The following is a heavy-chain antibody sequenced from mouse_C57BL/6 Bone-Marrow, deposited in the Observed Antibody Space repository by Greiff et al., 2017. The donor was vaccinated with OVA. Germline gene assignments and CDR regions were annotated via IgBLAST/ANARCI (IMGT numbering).Heavy chain of an antibody. CDR1: YTFSRRVH. Sequence: VQLQQSGPELARPWASVKISCQAFYTFSRRVHFAIRDTNYWMQWVKQRPGQGLEWIGASYPGNGDTSYNQKFKGKATLTADKSSSTAYMQLSSLTSEDSAVYYCAWGDGRRLFAMDYWGQGTSVTVSS. CDR3: SEDSAVYYCAWGDGRRLFAMDY. V-gene: IGHV1-87*01. J-gene: IGHJ4*01. CDR2: GQGLEWIG. D-gene: IGHD6-2*01.